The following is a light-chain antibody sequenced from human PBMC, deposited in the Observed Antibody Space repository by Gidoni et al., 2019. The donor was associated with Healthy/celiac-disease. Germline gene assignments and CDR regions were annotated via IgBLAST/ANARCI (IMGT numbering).Light chain of an antibody. CDR2: WAS. CDR1: QSVLYSSNNKNY. Sequence: DSVMTQSTDSLAVSLGERATINCKSSQSVLYSSNNKNYLAWYQQKPGQPPKLLIYWASTRESWVPDRFSGSGSGTDFTLTISSLQAEDVAVYYCQQYYSTPPITFGQGTRLEIK. V-gene: IGKV4-1*01. CDR3: QQYYSTPPIT. J-gene: IGKJ5*01.